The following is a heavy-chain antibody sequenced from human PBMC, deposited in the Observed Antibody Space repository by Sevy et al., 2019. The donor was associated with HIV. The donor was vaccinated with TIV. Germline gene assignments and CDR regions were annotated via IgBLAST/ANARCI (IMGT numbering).Heavy chain of an antibody. D-gene: IGHD3-22*01. V-gene: IGHV1-8*03. CDR2: MNPNSGNT. CDR3: ARVRGITMITGGAFDI. Sequence: ASVKVSCKASGYTFTSYDINWVRQATGQGLEWMGWMNPNSGNTGYAQKFQGRVTITRNTSISKAYMELSSLGSEDTAVYYCARVRGITMITGGAFDIWGQGTMVTVSS. J-gene: IGHJ3*02. CDR1: GYTFTSYD.